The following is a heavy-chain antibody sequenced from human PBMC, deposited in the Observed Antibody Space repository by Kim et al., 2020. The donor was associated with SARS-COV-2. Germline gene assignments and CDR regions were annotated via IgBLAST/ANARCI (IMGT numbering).Heavy chain of an antibody. CDR1: GYTFTGYY. CDR2: INPNSGGT. J-gene: IGHJ5*02. Sequence: ASVKVSCKASGYTFTGYYMHWVRQAPGQGLEWMGWINPNSGGTNYAQKFQGRVTMTRDTSISTAYMELSRLRSDDTAVYYCAREVGYCSGGSCPYNWFDPWGQGTLVTVSS. D-gene: IGHD2-15*01. CDR3: AREVGYCSGGSCPYNWFDP. V-gene: IGHV1-2*02.